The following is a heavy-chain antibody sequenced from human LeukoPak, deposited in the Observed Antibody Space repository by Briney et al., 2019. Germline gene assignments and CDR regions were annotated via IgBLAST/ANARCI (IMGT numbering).Heavy chain of an antibody. V-gene: IGHV3-9*03. CDR2: ISWNSGSI. CDR3: AAIGSSGYLDY. D-gene: IGHD3-22*01. Sequence: GGSLRLSCAASGFTFDDYAMHWVWQAPGKGLEWVSGISWNSGSIGYADSVKGRFTISRDNAKNSLYLQMNSLRAEDMALYYCAAIGSSGYLDYWGQGTLVTVSS. J-gene: IGHJ4*02. CDR1: GFTFDDYA.